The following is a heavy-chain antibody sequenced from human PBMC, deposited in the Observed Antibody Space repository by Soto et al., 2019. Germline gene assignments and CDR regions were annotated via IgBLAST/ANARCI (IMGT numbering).Heavy chain of an antibody. CDR1: GYTFTSYD. J-gene: IGHJ3*02. Sequence: ASVKVSCKASGYTFTSYDINWVRQATGQGLEWMGWMNPNSGNTGYAQKFQGRVTMTRNTSISTAYMELSSLRSEDTAVYYCASGRGHIVVVTATNDAFDIWGQGTMVTVSS. D-gene: IGHD2-21*02. CDR3: ASGRGHIVVVTATNDAFDI. CDR2: MNPNSGNT. V-gene: IGHV1-8*01.